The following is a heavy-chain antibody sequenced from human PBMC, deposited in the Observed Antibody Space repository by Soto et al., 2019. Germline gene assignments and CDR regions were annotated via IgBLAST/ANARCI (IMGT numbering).Heavy chain of an antibody. J-gene: IGHJ5*02. V-gene: IGHV1-2*04. CDR2: INPNSGGT. D-gene: IGHD1-1*01. CDR1: GYTFTGYY. Sequence: ASVKVSCKASGYTFTGYYMHWVRQAPGQGLEWMGWINPNSGGTNYAQKFQGWVTMTRDMSISTAYMELSRLRSDDTAVYYCARSYNWNDNWFDPWGQGTLVTVSS. CDR3: ARSYNWNDNWFDP.